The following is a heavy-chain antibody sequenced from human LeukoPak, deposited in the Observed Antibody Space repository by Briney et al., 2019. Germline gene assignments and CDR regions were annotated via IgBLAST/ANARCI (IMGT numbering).Heavy chain of an antibody. CDR3: TTITVCTGSSCPGAFDH. D-gene: IGHD2-8*02. Sequence: GGSLRLSCTASGFTFGDYAMSWFRQAPGKGLEWVGRIKDKFYSETTNYAEPVKGRFIISRDDSKKTVYLQMNSLKTDDTAVYFCTTITVCTGSSCPGAFDHWGQGTVVTVSS. V-gene: IGHV3-15*01. CDR2: IKDKFYSETT. CDR1: GFTFGDYA. J-gene: IGHJ4*02.